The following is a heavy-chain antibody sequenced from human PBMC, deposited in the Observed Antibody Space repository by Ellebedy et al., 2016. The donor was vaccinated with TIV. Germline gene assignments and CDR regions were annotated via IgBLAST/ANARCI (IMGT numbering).Heavy chain of an antibody. CDR1: GLNFDDYA. V-gene: IGHV3-9*01. J-gene: IGHJ4*02. D-gene: IGHD4-17*01. CDR3: ARSFAYGDYVGPGDY. Sequence: PGGSLRLSCTASGLNFDDYAMYWVRQAPGKGLEWVSGMSWNGGSIGYADSVKGRFTISRDNAEDSLHLQMNSLRAEDTALYFCARSFAYGDYVGPGDYWGQGTLVTVSS. CDR2: MSWNGGSI.